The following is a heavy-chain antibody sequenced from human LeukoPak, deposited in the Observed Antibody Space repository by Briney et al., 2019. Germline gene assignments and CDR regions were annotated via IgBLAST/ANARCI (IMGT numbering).Heavy chain of an antibody. D-gene: IGHD6-19*01. Sequence: GGSLRLSCAASGFTFSSYSMNWVRQAPGKGLEWVSSISSSSSYIYYADSVKGRFTISRDNAKNSLYLQMNSLRAEDTAVYYCARVPLESSXXXXXFDYXGQGXLVXVSS. V-gene: IGHV3-21*01. CDR3: ARVPLESSXXXXXFDY. CDR2: ISSSSSYI. CDR1: GFTFSSYS. J-gene: IGHJ4*02.